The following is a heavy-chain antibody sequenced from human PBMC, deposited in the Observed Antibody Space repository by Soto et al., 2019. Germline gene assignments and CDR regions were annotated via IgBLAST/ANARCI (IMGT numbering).Heavy chain of an antibody. CDR3: ARSQGGSYEFDY. J-gene: IGHJ4*02. D-gene: IGHD1-26*01. CDR1: GYTLTGYY. Sequence: ASVKVSCKASGYTLTGYYMHWVRQAPGQGLEWMGWINPNSGGTNYAQKFQGWVNMTRDTSISTADMELRGLRSDDTAVYYCARSQGGSYEFDYWGQGTLVTVSS. CDR2: INPNSGGT. V-gene: IGHV1-2*04.